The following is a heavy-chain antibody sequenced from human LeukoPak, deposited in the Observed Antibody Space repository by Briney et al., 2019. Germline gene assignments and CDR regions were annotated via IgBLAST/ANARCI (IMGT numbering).Heavy chain of an antibody. Sequence: GGTLRLSCAASGFTFSSHGMSWVRQAPGKGLEWVSAISGSGGSTDYADSVKGRFTISRDNSKNTLYLQMNSLRAEDTAVYYCAKGNNWGGYYYYYMDVWGKGTTVTVSS. CDR1: GFTFSSHG. CDR2: ISGSGGST. J-gene: IGHJ6*03. V-gene: IGHV3-23*01. CDR3: AKGNNWGGYYYYYMDV. D-gene: IGHD7-27*01.